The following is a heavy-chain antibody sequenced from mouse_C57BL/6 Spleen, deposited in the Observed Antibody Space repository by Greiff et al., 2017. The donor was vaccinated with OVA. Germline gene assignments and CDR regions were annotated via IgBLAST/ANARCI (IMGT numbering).Heavy chain of an antibody. CDR1: GYTFTDYN. CDR2: INPNNGGT. J-gene: IGHJ2*01. Sequence: EVQLQQSGPELVKPGASVKLSCKASGYTFTDYNMHWVKQSPGKSLEWIGYINPNNGGTSYNQKFKGKATLTANKSSSTAYMKLRSLTSEDSAVYYCARRASVVDYWGQGTTLTVSS. CDR3: ARRASVVDY. D-gene: IGHD1-1*01. V-gene: IGHV1-22*01.